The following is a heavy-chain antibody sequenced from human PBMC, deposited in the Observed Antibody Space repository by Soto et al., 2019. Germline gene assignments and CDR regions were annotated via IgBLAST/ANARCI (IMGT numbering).Heavy chain of an antibody. Sequence: QLQLQESGPGLVKPSETLSLTCTVSGGSISSSSYYWGWIRQPPGKGLAWIGSIYYSGSTYYNPSLKSRVTKSVDPSKYQFSLQPSSVTAADTAVYYCARHEREYYDGSGTKIWAGDWFDPWGQGTLVTVSS. CDR2: IYYSGST. V-gene: IGHV4-39*01. CDR1: GGSISSSSYY. D-gene: IGHD3-10*01. J-gene: IGHJ5*02. CDR3: ARHEREYYDGSGTKIWAGDWFDP.